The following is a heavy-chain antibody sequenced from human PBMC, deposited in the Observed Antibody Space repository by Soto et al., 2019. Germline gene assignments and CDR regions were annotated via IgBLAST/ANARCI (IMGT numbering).Heavy chain of an antibody. V-gene: IGHV3-30*18. J-gene: IGHJ4*02. CDR1: GFIFSSYG. CDR3: AKEVHCGGGSCSWSEGFDY. D-gene: IGHD2-15*01. Sequence: QVLLVESGGGVVQPGRSLRLSCAASGFIFSSYGMHWVRQAPGKGLEWVAVISYEGSHTYYADSVKGRFTITRDNSKNTLYLQMNSLRPEDTAVYYCAKEVHCGGGSCSWSEGFDYWGQGTLLTVSS. CDR2: ISYEGSHT.